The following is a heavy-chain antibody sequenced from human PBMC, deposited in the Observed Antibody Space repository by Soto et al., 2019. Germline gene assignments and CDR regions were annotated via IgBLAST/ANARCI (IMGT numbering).Heavy chain of an antibody. D-gene: IGHD2-2*02. Sequence: IQSLSCAVSRGYISSGDDSWSWMRQPPGKGLEWIGYIYHSGSTYYNPSLKSRVTISVDRSKNQFSLKLSSVTAADTAVYYCARSTVVVPAAIIWFDPWGQGTLVTVSS. CDR3: ARSTVVVPAAIIWFDP. CDR2: IYHSGST. CDR1: RGYISSGDDS. J-gene: IGHJ5*02. V-gene: IGHV4-30-2*01.